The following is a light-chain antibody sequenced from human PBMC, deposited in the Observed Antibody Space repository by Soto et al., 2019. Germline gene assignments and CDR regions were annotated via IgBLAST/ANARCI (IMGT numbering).Light chain of an antibody. CDR1: SSDVGGYDY. CDR2: EVN. V-gene: IGLV2-14*01. CDR3: SSYSTTSTLV. Sequence: QSALTQPASVSGSPGQSVTISCTGASSDVGGYDYVSWYQQHQGKAPKLILYEVNNRPSGVSNHFSGSKSGNTASLIISGLQADDEADYYCSSYSTTSTLVFGSGTKLTVL. J-gene: IGLJ1*01.